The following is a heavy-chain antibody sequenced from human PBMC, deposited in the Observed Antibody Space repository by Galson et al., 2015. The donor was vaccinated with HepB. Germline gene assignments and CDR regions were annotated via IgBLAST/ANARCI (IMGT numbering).Heavy chain of an antibody. V-gene: IGHV3-30-3*01. D-gene: IGHD3-22*01. J-gene: IGHJ4*02. CDR1: GFTFSSYA. Sequence: SLRLSCAASGFTFSSYAMHWVRQAPGKGLEWVAVISYDGSNKYYADSVKGRFTISRDNSKNTLYLQMNSLRAEDTAVYYCARETPPNYDSSGYSTGNDYWGQGTLVTVSS. CDR2: ISYDGSNK. CDR3: ARETPPNYDSSGYSTGNDY.